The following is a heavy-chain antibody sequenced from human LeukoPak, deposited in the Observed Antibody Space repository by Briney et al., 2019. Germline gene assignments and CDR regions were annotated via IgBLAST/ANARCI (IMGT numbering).Heavy chain of an antibody. CDR1: GYTFTSYA. Sequence: PGESLKISCKASGYTFTSYAMHWVRQAPGQRLEWMGWINAGNGNTKYSQKFQGRVTITRDTSASTAYMELSNLRSEDTAVYYCARVIGSSSWYGAFDIWGQGTMVTVSS. D-gene: IGHD6-13*01. J-gene: IGHJ3*02. CDR2: INAGNGNT. V-gene: IGHV1-3*01. CDR3: ARVIGSSSWYGAFDI.